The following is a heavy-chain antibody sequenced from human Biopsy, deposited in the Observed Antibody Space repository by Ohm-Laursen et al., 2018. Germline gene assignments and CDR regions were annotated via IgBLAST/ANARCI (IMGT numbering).Heavy chain of an antibody. CDR2: IYYSGII. CDR1: GGSISSYY. V-gene: IGHV4-59*08. CDR3: ARHAPSYSGSYWRYFDL. J-gene: IGHJ2*01. Sequence: SETLSLTCTVSGGSISSYYWSWIRQPPGKGLEWIGNIYYSGIINYNPSLKSRVSISVDTSKNQFSLKLTSVTAADTAVYYCARHAPSYSGSYWRYFDLWGRGTLVTVSS. D-gene: IGHD1-26*01.